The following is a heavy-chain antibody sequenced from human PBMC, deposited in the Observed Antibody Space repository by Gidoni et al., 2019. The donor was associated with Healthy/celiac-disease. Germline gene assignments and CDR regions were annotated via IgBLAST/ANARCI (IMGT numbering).Heavy chain of an antibody. V-gene: IGHV1-8*01. CDR3: ARAEGYCSSTSCPGGMDV. J-gene: IGHJ6*02. Sequence: QVQLVQSGAEVKKPGASVQVSCKASGYTFPSYDINWVRQATGQGLEWMGWMNPNSGNTGYAQKFQGRVTMTRNTSISTAYMELSSLRSEDTAVYYCARAEGYCSSTSCPGGMDVWGQGTTVTVSS. CDR2: MNPNSGNT. CDR1: GYTFPSYD. D-gene: IGHD2-2*01.